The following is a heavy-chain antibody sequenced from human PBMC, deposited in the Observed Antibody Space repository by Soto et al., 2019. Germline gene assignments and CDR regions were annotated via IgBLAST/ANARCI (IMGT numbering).Heavy chain of an antibody. CDR2: IYYSGST. J-gene: IGHJ6*02. CDR3: ARDPAHDYEYYYGMDV. D-gene: IGHD4-17*01. V-gene: IGHV4-31*03. Sequence: QVQLQESGPGLVKPSQTLSLTCTVSGGSISSGGYYWSWIRQHPGKGLEWIGYIYYSGSTYYNPSLKSRVTISVDTSKNQFSLKLSSVTAADTAVYYCARDPAHDYEYYYGMDVWGQGTTVTVSS. CDR1: GGSISSGGYY.